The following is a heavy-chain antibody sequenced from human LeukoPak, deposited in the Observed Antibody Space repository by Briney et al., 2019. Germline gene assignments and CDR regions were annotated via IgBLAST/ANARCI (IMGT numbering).Heavy chain of an antibody. V-gene: IGHV4-39*07. CDR3: ARGSERVNSSGWKN. D-gene: IGHD6-19*01. CDR1: GDSISSSSYY. CDR2: INHSGST. J-gene: IGHJ4*02. Sequence: SETLSLTCTVSGDSISSSSYYWGWIRQPPGKGLEWIGEINHSGSTNYNPSLKSRVTISVDTSKNQFSLKLSSVTAADTAVYYCARGSERVNSSGWKNWGQGTLVTVSS.